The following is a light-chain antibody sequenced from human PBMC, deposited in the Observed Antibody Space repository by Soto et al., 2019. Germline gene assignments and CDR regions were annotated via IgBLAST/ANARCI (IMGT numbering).Light chain of an antibody. Sequence: QSVLTQTPSVSAAPRQRVTISCSGSSSNIGNNGVSWYQQLPGKAPKLLIYYDDLLPSGVSDRFSGSKSGTSASLAIGGLQSEDEADYDCAAWDESLNGLVFGGGTKLTVL. CDR2: YDD. J-gene: IGLJ3*02. V-gene: IGLV1-36*01. CDR3: AAWDESLNGLV. CDR1: SSNIGNNG.